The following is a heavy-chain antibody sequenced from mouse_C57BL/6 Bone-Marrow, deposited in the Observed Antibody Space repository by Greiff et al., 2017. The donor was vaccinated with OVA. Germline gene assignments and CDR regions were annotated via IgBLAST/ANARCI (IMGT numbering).Heavy chain of an antibody. V-gene: IGHV5-9-1*02. CDR1: GFTFSSYA. Sequence: EVQGVESGEGLVKPGGSLKLSCAASGFTFSSYAMSWVRQTPEKRLEWVAYISSGGDYIYYADTVKGRVTISRDNARNTLYLQMSSLKSEDTAMYYCTRGGYRPGYWYFDVWGTGTTVTVSS. J-gene: IGHJ1*03. CDR2: ISSGGDYI. CDR3: TRGGYRPGYWYFDV.